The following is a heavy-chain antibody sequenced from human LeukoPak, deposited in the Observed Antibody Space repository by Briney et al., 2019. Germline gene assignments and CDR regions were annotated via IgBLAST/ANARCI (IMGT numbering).Heavy chain of an antibody. D-gene: IGHD2-2*01. CDR1: GFTFSNYA. CDR3: ARGYCSSTTCSVDY. V-gene: IGHV3-23*01. Sequence: GGSLRLSCAASGFTFSNYAMSWVRQAPGKGLEWVSVISGGGGGTYCADSVKGRFTISRDNSKNTLYLQMNSLRAEDTAVYYCARGYCSSTTCSVDYWGQGTLVTVSS. CDR2: ISGGGGGT. J-gene: IGHJ4*02.